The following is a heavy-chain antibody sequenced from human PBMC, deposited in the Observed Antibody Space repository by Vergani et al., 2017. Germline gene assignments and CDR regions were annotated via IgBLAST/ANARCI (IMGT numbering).Heavy chain of an antibody. J-gene: IGHJ4*02. D-gene: IGHD5-12*01. Sequence: EVQLVESGGGLVQPGGSLRLSCAASGFTFSSYALSWVRQAPGQGLEWVSAISGSGGSTYYADAGKGRFTISRDNSKNTLYLQMNSLRAEDTAVYYCAKQEVATIDGTLDYWGQGTLVTVSS. V-gene: IGHV3-23*04. CDR2: ISGSGGST. CDR1: GFTFSSYA. CDR3: AKQEVATIDGTLDY.